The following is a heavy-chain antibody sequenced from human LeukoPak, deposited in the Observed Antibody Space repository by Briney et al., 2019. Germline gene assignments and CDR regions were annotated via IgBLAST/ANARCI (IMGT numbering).Heavy chain of an antibody. V-gene: IGHV4-59*01. D-gene: IGHD3-3*01. CDR1: GGSISSYY. J-gene: IGHJ3*02. Sequence: SETLSLTCTVSGGSISSYYWSWIRQPPGKGLEWIGYIYYSGSTNYNPSLKSRVTISVDTSKNQFSLKLSSVTAAVTAVYYCASFPLTYYDFWSGPDAFDIWGQGTMVTVSS. CDR3: ASFPLTYYDFWSGPDAFDI. CDR2: IYYSGST.